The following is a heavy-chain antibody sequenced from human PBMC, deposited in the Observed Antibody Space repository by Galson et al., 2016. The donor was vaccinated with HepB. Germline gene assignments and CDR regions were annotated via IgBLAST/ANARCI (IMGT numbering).Heavy chain of an antibody. Sequence: SLRLSCAASGFTFSSYSINWVRRAPEKGLEWVSTINPDGTFIQYGDSVKGRFTISRDNAKNSVYLQMNSLRADVTAVYYCARARGRSYLWWFDAWGQGTLVTVSS. D-gene: IGHD1-26*01. CDR2: INPDGTFI. CDR1: GFTFSSYS. J-gene: IGHJ5*02. CDR3: ARARGRSYLWWFDA. V-gene: IGHV3-21*01.